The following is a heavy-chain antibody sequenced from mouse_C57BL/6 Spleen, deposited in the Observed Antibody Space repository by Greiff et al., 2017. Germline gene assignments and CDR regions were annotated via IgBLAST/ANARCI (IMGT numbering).Heavy chain of an antibody. CDR1: GYTFTSYW. CDR3: ARSHLGPPLDD. V-gene: IGHV1-55*01. J-gene: IGHJ2*01. Sequence: QVQLQQPGAELVKPGASVKMSCKASGYTFTSYWITWVKQRPGQGLEWIGDIYPGSGSTNYNEKFKSKATLTVDKSSSTAYMQLSSLTSEDSAVFYCARSHLGPPLDDWGQGTTLTVSS. CDR2: IYPGSGST. D-gene: IGHD4-1*01.